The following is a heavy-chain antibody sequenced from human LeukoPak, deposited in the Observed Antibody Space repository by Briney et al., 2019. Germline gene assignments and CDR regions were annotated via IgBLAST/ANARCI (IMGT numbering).Heavy chain of an antibody. D-gene: IGHD2-2*01. CDR2: IRSKANSYAT. CDR1: GFTFSGSA. J-gene: IGHJ4*02. V-gene: IGHV3-73*01. CDR3: TRPSYCSSTSCYPGY. Sequence: GGSLRLSCAASGFTFSGSAMHWVRQASGKGLEWVGRIRSKANSYATAYAASVKGRFTISRDDSKNTAYLQMNSLKTEDTAVHYCTRPSYCSSTSCYPGYWGQGTLVTVSS.